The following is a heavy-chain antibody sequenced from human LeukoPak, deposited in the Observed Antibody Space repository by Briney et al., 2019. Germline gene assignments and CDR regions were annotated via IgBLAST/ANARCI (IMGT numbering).Heavy chain of an antibody. Sequence: ASVKVSCKASGYTFTGYYMHWVRQAPGQGLEWMGWINPNSGGTNCAQKFQGRVTMTRDTSISTAYMELSRLRSDDTAVYYCARGYSGYLNPYYYMDVWGKGTTVTVSS. D-gene: IGHD5-12*01. CDR3: ARGYSGYLNPYYYMDV. V-gene: IGHV1-2*02. CDR2: INPNSGGT. CDR1: GYTFTGYY. J-gene: IGHJ6*03.